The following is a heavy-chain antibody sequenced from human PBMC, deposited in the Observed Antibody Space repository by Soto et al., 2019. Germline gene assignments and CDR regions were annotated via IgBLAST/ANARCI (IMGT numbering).Heavy chain of an antibody. CDR1: GYTFTSYG. CDR3: ARALTFGDYVGPFDY. D-gene: IGHD4-17*01. V-gene: IGHV1-18*01. CDR2: ISAYNGNT. J-gene: IGHJ4*02. Sequence: QVQLVQSGAEVKKPGASVKVSCKASGYTFTSYGISWVRQATGQGLAWMGWISAYNGNTNYAQKLQGIVTMTTDISTSTAYMELSSLRSDDTAVYYCARALTFGDYVGPFDYWGKGTLVTVSS.